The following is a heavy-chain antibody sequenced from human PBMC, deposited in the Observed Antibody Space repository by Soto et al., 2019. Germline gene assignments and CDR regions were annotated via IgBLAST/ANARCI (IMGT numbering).Heavy chain of an antibody. CDR1: GYTFTSYA. CDR3: AREAWYSYGHSMDV. J-gene: IGHJ6*02. V-gene: IGHV1-3*01. CDR2: INAGNGNT. D-gene: IGHD5-18*01. Sequence: ASVKVSCEASGYTFTSYAMHWVRQAPGQRLEWMGWINAGNGNTKYSQKFQGRVTITRDTSASTAYMELSSLRSEDTAVYYCAREAWYSYGHSMDVWGQGTTVTVSS.